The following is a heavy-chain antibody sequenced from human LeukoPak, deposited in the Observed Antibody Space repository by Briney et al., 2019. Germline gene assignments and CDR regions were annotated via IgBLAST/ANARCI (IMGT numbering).Heavy chain of an antibody. CDR1: XISSYX. D-gene: IGHD1-26*01. J-gene: IGHJ4*02. CDR2: IYYSGST. V-gene: IGHV4-59*01. Sequence: XISSYXXXWLRQPPGKGXEXXGYIYYSGSTNYNPSLKSRLTISVDTSKNQFSLKLSSVTAADTAVYYCAREDRSRSSDPFDHWGQGTLVTVSS. CDR3: AREDRSRSSDPFDH.